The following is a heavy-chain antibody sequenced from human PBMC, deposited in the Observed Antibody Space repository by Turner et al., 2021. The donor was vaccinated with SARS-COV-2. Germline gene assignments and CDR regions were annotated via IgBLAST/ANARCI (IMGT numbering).Heavy chain of an antibody. Sequence: QVQLVESGGGVVQTGRSLRLYCADSGFTFSSYGMHWVRQAPVKGLELVSVISYDVSNKYYTDSVKGRFTISRDNSKNTLYLQMNSLRAEYTAVYYFAKVSPNRWLRPYYYYYGMDVWCQGTTVTVSS. V-gene: IGHV3-30*18. J-gene: IGHJ6*02. CDR1: GFTFSSYG. D-gene: IGHD5-12*01. CDR2: ISYDVSNK. CDR3: AKVSPNRWLRPYYYYYGMDV.